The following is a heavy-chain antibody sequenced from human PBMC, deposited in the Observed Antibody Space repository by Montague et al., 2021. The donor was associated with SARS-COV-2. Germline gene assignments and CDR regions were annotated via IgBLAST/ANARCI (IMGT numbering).Heavy chain of an antibody. V-gene: IGHV4-31*03. CDR3: ARDIRIPMLIVIQGYGMDV. CDR1: GGSVSSGGYY. J-gene: IGHJ6*02. Sequence: TLSLTCTVSGGSVSSGGYYWSWIRQHPGKGLERIGYIYHTGSTHYNPSLKSRVTISKGTSKNHFSLNLSSVTAADTAVYYCARDIRIPMLIVIQGYGMDVWGQGTTVTVSS. CDR2: IYHTGST. D-gene: IGHD3-22*01.